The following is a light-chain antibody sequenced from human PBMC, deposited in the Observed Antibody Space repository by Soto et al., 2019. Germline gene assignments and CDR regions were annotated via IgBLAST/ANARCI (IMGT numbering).Light chain of an antibody. J-gene: IGLJ1*01. V-gene: IGLV2-14*01. CDR2: DVS. Sequence: QSVLTQPASVSGTPGQSIAFSFTGTSSDVGAYNYVSWYQQPPGKAPKLMIHDVSNRPSGVSDRFSGFKSGNTASLTISGLQTEDEADYYSTSYTTISPYVFVTGTKVTVL. CDR1: SSDVGAYNY. CDR3: TSYTTISPYV.